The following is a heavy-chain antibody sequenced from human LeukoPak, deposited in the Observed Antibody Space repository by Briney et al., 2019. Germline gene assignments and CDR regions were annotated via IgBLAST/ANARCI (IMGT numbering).Heavy chain of an antibody. J-gene: IGHJ4*02. Sequence: PGGSLRLSCAASGFTFSSYWMHWVRQAPGKGLVWVSRINSDGSSTSYADSVKGRFTISRDNAKNTLYLQMNSLRAEDTAVYYCAKVGIYSSGWYGYFDYWGQGTLVTVSS. V-gene: IGHV3-74*01. CDR3: AKVGIYSSGWYGYFDY. CDR2: INSDGSST. CDR1: GFTFSSYW. D-gene: IGHD6-19*01.